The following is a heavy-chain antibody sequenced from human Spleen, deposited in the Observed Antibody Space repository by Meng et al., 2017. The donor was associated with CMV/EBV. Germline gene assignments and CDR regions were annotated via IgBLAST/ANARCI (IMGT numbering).Heavy chain of an antibody. CDR1: GFSFSAYA. V-gene: IGHV3-23*03. D-gene: IGHD3-3*01. CDR2: IYSRGRNT. Sequence: GESLKISCAASGFSFSAYAMSWVRQAPGKGLEWVSVIYSRGRNTDYADSVKGRFTISRDNAKNSLYLQMNSLRAEDTAVYYCARDSDDYDFWSAYYTDAFDFWGQGTMVTVSS. CDR3: ARDSDDYDFWSAYYTDAFDF. J-gene: IGHJ3*01.